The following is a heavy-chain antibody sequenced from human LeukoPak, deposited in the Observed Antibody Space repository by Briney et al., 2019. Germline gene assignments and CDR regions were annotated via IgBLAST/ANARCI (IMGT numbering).Heavy chain of an antibody. CDR2: IIPIFGTA. J-gene: IGHJ4*02. V-gene: IGHV1-69*13. CDR3: ARFAVFGGPDTSEGLDY. Sequence: SVTVSCKASGGTFSSYAISWVRQAPGQGLEWMGGIIPIFGTANYAQKFQGRVTITADESTSTAYMELSSLRSEDTAVYYCARFAVFGGPDTSEGLDYWGQGTLVTVSS. D-gene: IGHD3-3*01. CDR1: GGTFSSYA.